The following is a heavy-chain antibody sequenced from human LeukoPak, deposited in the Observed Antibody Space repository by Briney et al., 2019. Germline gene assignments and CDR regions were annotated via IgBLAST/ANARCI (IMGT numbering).Heavy chain of an antibody. J-gene: IGHJ5*02. CDR2: IYYSGST. CDR3: ARATIPLGVPAAMGWFDP. Sequence: SETLSLTCTVPGGSISSGGYYWSWIRQHPGKGLEWIGCIYYSGSTYYNPSLKSRVTISVDTSKNQFSLKLSSVTAADTAVYYCARATIPLGVPAAMGWFDPWGQGTLVTVSS. CDR1: GGSISSGGYY. V-gene: IGHV4-31*03. D-gene: IGHD2-2*01.